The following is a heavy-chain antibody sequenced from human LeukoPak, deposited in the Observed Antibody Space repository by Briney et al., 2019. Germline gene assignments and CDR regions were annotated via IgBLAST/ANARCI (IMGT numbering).Heavy chain of an antibody. D-gene: IGHD1-26*01. Sequence: SETLSLTCTVSGGSISSSSYYWGWIRQPPGKGLEWIGSIYYSGSTYYNPSLKSRVTISVDTSKNQFSLKLSSVTAADTAVYYCATEDYTSMGSGSYYAIDYWGQGTLVTVSS. J-gene: IGHJ4*02. CDR1: GGSISSSSYY. V-gene: IGHV4-39*01. CDR3: ATEDYTSMGSGSYYAIDY. CDR2: IYYSGST.